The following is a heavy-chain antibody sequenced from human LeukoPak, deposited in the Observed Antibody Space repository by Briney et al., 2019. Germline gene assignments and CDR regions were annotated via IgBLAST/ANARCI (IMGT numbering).Heavy chain of an antibody. V-gene: IGHV3-20*04. Sequence: PGGSLRLSCAASGFTFDDYGMSWVRQAPGKGLEWVSGINWNGGSTVYADSVKGRFTISRDNAKNSLYLQMNSLRAEDTALYYCARDKATVVVPVAIFSDYWGQGTLVTVSS. J-gene: IGHJ4*02. CDR1: GFTFDDYG. D-gene: IGHD2-2*01. CDR2: INWNGGST. CDR3: ARDKATVVVPVAIFSDY.